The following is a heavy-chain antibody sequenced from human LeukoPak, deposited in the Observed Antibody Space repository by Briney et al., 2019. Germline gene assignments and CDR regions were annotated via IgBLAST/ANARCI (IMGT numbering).Heavy chain of an antibody. CDR2: IRHGGSTK. CDR3: AKDPGSTSCCEVLGDY. V-gene: IGHV3-30*02. J-gene: IGHJ4*02. D-gene: IGHD2-2*01. CDR1: GFTFSSHY. Sequence: GGTLRLSCAASGFTFSSHYMSWVRQAPGKGLEWVAFIRHGGSTKYYADYVKRRFTISRDKSKNTPYLQMSSLIGEDTAVYYCAKDPGSTSCCEVLGDYWGQGTLVTVSS.